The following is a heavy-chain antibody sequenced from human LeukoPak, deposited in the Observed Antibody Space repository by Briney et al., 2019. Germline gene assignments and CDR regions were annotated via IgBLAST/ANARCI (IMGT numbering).Heavy chain of an antibody. J-gene: IGHJ4*02. CDR2: ITSSGSSI. D-gene: IGHD3-22*01. CDR3: ARTNYYDSRGRRGGFDH. V-gene: IGHV3-21*06. CDR1: GFSFSGYG. Sequence: GGSLRLSCAASGFSFSGYGMNWVRQAPGKGLEWLSSITSSGSSIYYADSLKGRITISRDNGKNLLYLQVNRLGAEDTAVYYCARTNYYDSRGRRGGFDHWGQGTLVTVSS.